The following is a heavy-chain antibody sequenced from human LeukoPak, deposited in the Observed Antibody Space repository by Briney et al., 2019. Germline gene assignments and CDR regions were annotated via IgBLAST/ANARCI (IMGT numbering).Heavy chain of an antibody. D-gene: IGHD3-22*01. J-gene: IGHJ3*02. CDR2: IYPGDSDT. CDR1: GFTFSSYW. V-gene: IGHV5-51*01. CDR3: ARRGVYSSGYSDAFDI. Sequence: GGSLRLSCAASGFTFSSYWIGWVRQMPGKGLEWMGIIYPGDSDTTYSPSFQGQVTISGDKSISTAYLQWSSLKASDTAMYYCARRGVYSSGYSDAFDIWGQGTMVTVSS.